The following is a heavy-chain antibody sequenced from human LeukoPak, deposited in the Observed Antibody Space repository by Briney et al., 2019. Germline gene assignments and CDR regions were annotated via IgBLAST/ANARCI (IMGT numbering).Heavy chain of an antibody. D-gene: IGHD1-26*01. Sequence: PSETLSLTCAVYGGSFSGYYMSWVRQAPGKGLEWVSVVFSGGTTYYADSVKGRFTISRDNSKNTLYLQMNSLRAEDTAVYYCARGSRSPSGTYHYYFDYWGQGTLVTVSS. J-gene: IGHJ4*02. CDR1: GGSFSGYY. V-gene: IGHV3-53*01. CDR3: ARGSRSPSGTYHYYFDY. CDR2: VFSGGTT.